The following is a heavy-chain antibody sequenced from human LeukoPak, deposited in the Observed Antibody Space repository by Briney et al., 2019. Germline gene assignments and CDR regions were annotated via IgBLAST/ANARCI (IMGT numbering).Heavy chain of an antibody. V-gene: IGHV5-51*01. J-gene: IGHJ4*02. Sequence: GESLKISFKASGYTFTTYWIGWVRQMPGKGLEWMGIIYPSGSNTRYSPPFQGQVTISADKSISTAYLQWTSLKASDTAMYYCARWLIDTASDYWGQGTLVTVSS. CDR3: ARWLIDTASDY. CDR2: IYPSGSNT. D-gene: IGHD5-18*01. CDR1: GYTFTTYW.